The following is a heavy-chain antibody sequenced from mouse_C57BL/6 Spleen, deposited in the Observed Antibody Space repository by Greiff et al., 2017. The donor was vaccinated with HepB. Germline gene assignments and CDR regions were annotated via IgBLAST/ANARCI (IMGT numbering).Heavy chain of an antibody. Sequence: EVQLQQSGAELVRPGASVKLSCTASGFNIKDDYMHWVKQRPEQGLEWIGWIDPENGDTEYASKFQGKATITADTSSNTAYLQLSSLTSEDTAVYYCTYDDGSSPAWFAYWGQGTLVTVSA. V-gene: IGHV14-4*01. J-gene: IGHJ3*01. CDR1: GFNIKDDY. CDR2: IDPENGDT. D-gene: IGHD1-1*01. CDR3: TYDDGSSPAWFAY.